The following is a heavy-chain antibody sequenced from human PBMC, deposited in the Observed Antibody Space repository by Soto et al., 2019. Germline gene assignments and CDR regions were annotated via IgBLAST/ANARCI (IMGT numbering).Heavy chain of an antibody. Sequence: GGSLRLSCAASGFTLSIYGMHWVRHAPGKGLEWVAVIWYDGSNKYYADSVKGRFTISRDNSKNTLHLQMNSLRAEDTAVYYCARDQRDLAVVTAPLDYWGQGTLVTVSS. J-gene: IGHJ4*02. CDR1: GFTLSIYG. V-gene: IGHV3-33*01. CDR2: IWYDGSNK. D-gene: IGHD2-21*02. CDR3: ARDQRDLAVVTAPLDY.